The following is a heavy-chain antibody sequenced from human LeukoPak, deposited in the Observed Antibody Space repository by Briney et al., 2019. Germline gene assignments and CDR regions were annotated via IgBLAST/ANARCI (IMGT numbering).Heavy chain of an antibody. CDR1: GYTFTSYG. Sequence: ASVTVSCKASGYTFTSYGISWVPQAPGQGLEWMGWISAYNGNTNYAQKLQGRVTMTTDTSTSTDYMELRSLRSDYTAVYYCARGGITGTVRFLYWGQGTLVTVSS. V-gene: IGHV1-18*01. CDR3: ARGGITGTVRFLY. CDR2: ISAYNGNT. J-gene: IGHJ4*02. D-gene: IGHD1-20*01.